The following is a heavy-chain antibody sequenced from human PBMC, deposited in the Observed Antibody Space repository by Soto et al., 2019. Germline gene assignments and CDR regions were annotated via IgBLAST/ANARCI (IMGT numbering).Heavy chain of an antibody. CDR3: ARTDRYQLSSFSDY. CDR2: IYYSGST. D-gene: IGHD2-2*01. V-gene: IGHV4-28*01. CDR1: GYSISSSNW. Sequence: SETLSLTCAVSGYSISSSNWWGWIRQPPGKGLEWIGYIYYSGSTYYNPSLKSRVTMSVDTSKNQFSLKLTSVTAADTAVYYCARTDRYQLSSFSDYWGQGTLVTVSS. J-gene: IGHJ4*02.